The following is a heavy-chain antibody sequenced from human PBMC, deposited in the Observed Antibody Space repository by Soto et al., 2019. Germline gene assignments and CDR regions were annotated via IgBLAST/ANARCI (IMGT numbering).Heavy chain of an antibody. V-gene: IGHV4-30-4*01. D-gene: IGHD2-15*01. J-gene: IGHJ2*01. CDR3: ASWGDYCSGGSCHWYFDL. CDR2: IYYSGST. Sequence: QVQLQESGPGLVKPSQTLSLTCTVSGGSISSGDYYWSWIRQPPGKGLEWIGYIYYSGSTYYNPSLKSRVTLPVDTSKSQFSLKLRSVTAADTAVYYCASWGDYCSGGSCHWYFDLWGRGTLVTVSS. CDR1: GGSISSGDYY.